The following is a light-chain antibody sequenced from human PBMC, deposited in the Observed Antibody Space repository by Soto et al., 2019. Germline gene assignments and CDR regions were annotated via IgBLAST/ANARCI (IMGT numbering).Light chain of an antibody. Sequence: EIVLTQSTATLSLSPGERATLSCRASQSVNNYLAWYQQKPGQPPRLLIYHASNRAAGIPARFSGSGSCTAFSLIIISLEPADFAVYYCHQRSNWPPSTFGQRTRLDI. CDR3: HQRSNWPPST. CDR2: HAS. J-gene: IGKJ5*01. V-gene: IGKV3-11*01. CDR1: QSVNNY.